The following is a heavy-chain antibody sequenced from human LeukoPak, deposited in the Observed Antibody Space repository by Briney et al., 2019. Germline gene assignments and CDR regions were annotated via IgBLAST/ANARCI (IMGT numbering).Heavy chain of an antibody. J-gene: IGHJ4*02. V-gene: IGHV3-48*03. CDR1: GFTFSSYE. D-gene: IGHD3-3*02. CDR2: ISSSGSTI. CDR3: AKGELVQSPFDY. Sequence: QSGGSLRLSCAASGFTFSSYEMNWVRQAPGKGLEWVSYISSSGSTIYYADSVKGRFAISRDNSKSTLYLQMNSLRAEDTAVYYCAKGELVQSPFDYWGQGTLVTVSS.